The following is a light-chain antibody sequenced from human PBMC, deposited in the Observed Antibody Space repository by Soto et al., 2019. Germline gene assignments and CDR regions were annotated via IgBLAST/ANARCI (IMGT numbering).Light chain of an antibody. Sequence: IVLTQSPCTLSLSPGERATLSCRASQSVSSSYLAWYQQKPGQAPRLFIYAASIRATGIPDRFSGSGSGTDFTLTISSLEPEDFAVYYCQQYGLSPRTFGRGTKVDI. CDR2: AAS. CDR3: QQYGLSPRT. J-gene: IGKJ1*01. CDR1: QSVSSSY. V-gene: IGKV3-20*01.